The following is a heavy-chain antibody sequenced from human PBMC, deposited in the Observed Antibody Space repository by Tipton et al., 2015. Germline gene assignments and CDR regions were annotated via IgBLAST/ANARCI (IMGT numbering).Heavy chain of an antibody. Sequence: SGFTFSSYGMHWVRQAPGKGLEWVAVIWYGGSNKYYADSVKGRFTISRDSSKKTLYLQMNSLRAEDTAVYYCARDRRMGFGDRRRRAYYCSGMDVWGQGTTVTVSS. V-gene: IGHV3-33*01. J-gene: IGHJ6*02. CDR2: IWYGGSNK. D-gene: IGHD3-10*01. CDR1: GFTFSSYG. CDR3: ARDRRMGFGDRRRRAYYCSGMDV.